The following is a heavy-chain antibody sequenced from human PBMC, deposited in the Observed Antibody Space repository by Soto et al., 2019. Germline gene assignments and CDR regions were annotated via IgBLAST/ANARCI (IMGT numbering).Heavy chain of an antibody. CDR2: INHSGST. Sequence: SETLSLTCAVYGGSFSGYYWSWIRQPPGKGLEWIGEINHSGSTNYNPSLKSRVTISVDTSKNQFSLKLSSVTAADTAVYYCVIRLVTTTPLDYWGQGTLVTVSS. D-gene: IGHD4-4*01. CDR1: GGSFSGYY. CDR3: VIRLVTTTPLDY. J-gene: IGHJ4*02. V-gene: IGHV4-34*01.